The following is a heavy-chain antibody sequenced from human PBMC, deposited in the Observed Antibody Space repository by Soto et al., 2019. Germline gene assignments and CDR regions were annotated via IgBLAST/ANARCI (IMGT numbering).Heavy chain of an antibody. CDR2: IIPILGIA. J-gene: IGHJ3*02. CDR1: GGTFSSYT. D-gene: IGHD3-22*01. Sequence: QVQLVQSGAEVKKPGSSVKVSCKASGGTFSSYTISWVRQAPGQGLEWMGRIIPILGIANYAQKFQGRVTITADKSTSTAYMDLSSLRSEDTAVYYCKVVVITTEDAFDIWGQGTMVTVSS. V-gene: IGHV1-69*02. CDR3: KVVVITTEDAFDI.